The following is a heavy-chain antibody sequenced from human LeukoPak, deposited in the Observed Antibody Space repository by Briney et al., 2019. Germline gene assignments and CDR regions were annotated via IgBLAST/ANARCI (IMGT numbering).Heavy chain of an antibody. D-gene: IGHD2-2*01. V-gene: IGHV4-39*01. J-gene: IGHJ4*02. CDR3: ARNITSLIPAGYFDY. CDR1: GGSIGSGRYY. CDR2: IYNSWST. Sequence: PSETLSLTCTVSGGSIGSGRYYWAWSRQPPGKGLEWIGSIYNSWSTSYNPSLKSRVAMSVDTSKNQFSLRLSSVTAADTAVYYCARNITSLIPAGYFDYWGQGTLVAVPS.